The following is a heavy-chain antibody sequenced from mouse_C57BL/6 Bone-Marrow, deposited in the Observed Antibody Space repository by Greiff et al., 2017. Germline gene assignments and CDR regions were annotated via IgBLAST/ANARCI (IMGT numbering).Heavy chain of an antibody. D-gene: IGHD1-1*01. CDR1: GYSFTASN. CDR2: INPNYGTT. CDR3: APHYYGSSYGFAY. J-gene: IGHJ3*01. Sequence: VQLKGSGPELVKPGASVKISCKASGYSFTASNLNWVKPSNGKSLEWIGVINPNYGTTSYNQKFKGKATLTVDQSSSTAYMQLNSLTSEDSAVYYCAPHYYGSSYGFAYWGQGTLVTVSA. V-gene: IGHV1-39*01.